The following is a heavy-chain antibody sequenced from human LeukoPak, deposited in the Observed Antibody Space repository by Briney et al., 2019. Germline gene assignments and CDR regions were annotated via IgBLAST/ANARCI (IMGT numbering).Heavy chain of an antibody. V-gene: IGHV3-NL1*01. Sequence: GRSLRLSCAASGFTFSSYGMHWVRQAPGKGLEWVSVIYSGGSTYYADSVKGRFTISRDNSKNTLYLQMNSLRAEDTAVYYCARGSGDGMDVWGQGTTVTVSS. CDR1: GFTFSSYG. CDR3: ARGSGDGMDV. J-gene: IGHJ6*02. CDR2: IYSGGST.